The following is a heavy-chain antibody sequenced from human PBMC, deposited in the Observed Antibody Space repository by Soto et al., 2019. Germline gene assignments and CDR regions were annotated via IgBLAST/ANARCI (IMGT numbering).Heavy chain of an antibody. Sequence: SVKVSCKASGGTFSSYAISWVRQAPGQGLEWMGGIIPIFGTANYAQKFQGRVTITADESTSTAYMELSSLRSEDTAVYYCARKTYDFWSGYPIRYYYYGMDVWGQGTTVTVSS. CDR3: ARKTYDFWSGYPIRYYYYGMDV. J-gene: IGHJ6*02. CDR1: GGTFSSYA. D-gene: IGHD3-3*01. V-gene: IGHV1-69*13. CDR2: IIPIFGTA.